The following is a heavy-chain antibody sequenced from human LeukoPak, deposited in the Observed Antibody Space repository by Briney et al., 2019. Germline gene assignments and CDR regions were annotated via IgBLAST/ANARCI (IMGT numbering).Heavy chain of an antibody. D-gene: IGHD3-3*01. V-gene: IGHV4-4*07. Sequence: SETLSLTCTVSGGSISSYYWSWIRQPAGKGLEWIGRIYTSGSTNYNPSLKSRVTMSVDTSKNQFSPKLSSVTAADTAVYYCARAHELTYYDFWSGYWAYYYMDVWGKGTTVTVSS. CDR2: IYTSGST. J-gene: IGHJ6*03. CDR3: ARAHELTYYDFWSGYWAYYYMDV. CDR1: GGSISSYY.